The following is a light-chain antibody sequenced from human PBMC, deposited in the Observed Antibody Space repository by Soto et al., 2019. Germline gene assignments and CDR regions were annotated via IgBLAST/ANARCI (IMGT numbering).Light chain of an antibody. CDR3: QQYGNSPIT. CDR2: GAS. Sequence: EIVMTQSPATLSVSPGERATPSCRASQSVTNNYLAWYQQKPGQAPRLLIDGASSRATGVPDRFSGTGSGTDFTLTISRLEPEDFAVFYCQQYGNSPITFGQGTRLEIK. V-gene: IGKV3-20*01. CDR1: QSVTNNY. J-gene: IGKJ5*01.